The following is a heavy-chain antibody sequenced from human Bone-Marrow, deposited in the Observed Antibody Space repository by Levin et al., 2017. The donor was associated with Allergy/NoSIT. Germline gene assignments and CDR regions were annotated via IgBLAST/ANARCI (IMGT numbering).Heavy chain of an antibody. Sequence: SCAASGFTFSTYWMHWVRQAPGKGLVWVSRINIDGTNTNYADSVKGRFTISRDSAKSTLYLQMSSLRAEDTAVYYCARGLYVSSYYSIGAWGQGTLVTVSS. D-gene: IGHD3-10*01. CDR1: GFTFSTYW. CDR3: ARGLYVSSYYSIGA. CDR2: INIDGTNT. J-gene: IGHJ5*02. V-gene: IGHV3-74*01.